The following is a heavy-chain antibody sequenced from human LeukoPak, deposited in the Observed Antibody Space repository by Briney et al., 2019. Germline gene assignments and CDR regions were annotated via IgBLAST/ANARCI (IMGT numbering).Heavy chain of an antibody. CDR1: GFTFSSYG. J-gene: IGHJ1*01. D-gene: IGHD6-19*01. CDR2: IRYDGSNK. CDR3: AKDALTFSSAERVYFQD. Sequence: GGSLRLSCAASGFTFSSYGMHWVRQAPGKGLEWVTFIRYDGSNKCYADSVKGRFTISRDISKNTLYLQMNSLRAEDTAVHYCAKDALTFSSAERVYFQDWGQGTLVTVSS. V-gene: IGHV3-30*02.